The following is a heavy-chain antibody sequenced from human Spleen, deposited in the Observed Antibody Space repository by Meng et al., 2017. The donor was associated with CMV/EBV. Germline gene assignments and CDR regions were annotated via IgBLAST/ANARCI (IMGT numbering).Heavy chain of an antibody. J-gene: IGHJ4*02. Sequence: GGSLRLSCAASGFTFSSYGMHWVRQAPGKGLEWVSSISSSSSYIYYADSVKGRFTISRDNAKNSLYLQMNSLRAEDTAVYYCARDAPGYDGYSDYWGQGTLVTVSS. CDR3: ARDAPGYDGYSDY. D-gene: IGHD3-16*01. CDR1: GFTFSSYG. V-gene: IGHV3-21*01. CDR2: ISSSSSYI.